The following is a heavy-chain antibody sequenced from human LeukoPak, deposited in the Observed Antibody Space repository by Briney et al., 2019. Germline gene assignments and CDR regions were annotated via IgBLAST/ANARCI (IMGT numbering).Heavy chain of an antibody. D-gene: IGHD2-15*01. V-gene: IGHV5-51*01. CDR1: GYSFTTYW. Sequence: GESLKISCKGSGYSFTTYWIAWVRQMPGKGLEWMGVIYPGDSDTGYSPSFQGQVTISADKSISTAYLQWSSLKASDTAMYFCARTYCASGSCSKAHFYHGLDVWGQGTTVTVSS. CDR2: IYPGDSDT. J-gene: IGHJ6*02. CDR3: ARTYCASGSCSKAHFYHGLDV.